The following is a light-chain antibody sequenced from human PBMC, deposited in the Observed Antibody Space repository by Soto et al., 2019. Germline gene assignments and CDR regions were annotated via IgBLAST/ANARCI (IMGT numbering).Light chain of an antibody. J-gene: IGKJ1*01. CDR1: QSITIY. Sequence: DIQMTQSPSSLSASVGDRVTITCRASQSITIYLNWYQQKPGEAPNLLIFGASTLQSGVPSRFSGSGSGTDFTLTISSLQPEDFATYYCQQSYSTLWTFGQGNKVEIK. V-gene: IGKV1-39*01. CDR2: GAS. CDR3: QQSYSTLWT.